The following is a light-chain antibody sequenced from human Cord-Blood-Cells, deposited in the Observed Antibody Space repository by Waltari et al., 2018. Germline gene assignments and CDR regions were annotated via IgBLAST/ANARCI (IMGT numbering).Light chain of an antibody. CDR3: QQRSNWPPYT. CDR2: DAS. Sequence: EIVLTQSPATLSLSPGDRATLSGRASQSVSSYLAWYQQKPGQAPRLLIYDASNRATGIPARFSGSGSGTDFTLTISSLEPEDFAVYYCQQRSNWPPYTFGQGTKLEIK. J-gene: IGKJ2*01. V-gene: IGKV3-11*01. CDR1: QSVSSY.